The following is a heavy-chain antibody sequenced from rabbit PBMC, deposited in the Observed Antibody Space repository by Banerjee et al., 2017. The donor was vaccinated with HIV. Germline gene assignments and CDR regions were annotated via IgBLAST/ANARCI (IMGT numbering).Heavy chain of an antibody. V-gene: IGHV1S45*01. D-gene: IGHD4-1*01. CDR3: ARFADVGGWGLDL. Sequence: QEQLEESGGDLVQPGASLALTCKASGFTISSSYDMCWVRQAPGKGLEWIGTIYAGKGSTDYASWAKGRFTISKTSSTTVTLQMTSLTVADTATYFCARFADVGGWGLDLWGQGTLVTVS. J-gene: IGHJ3*01. CDR2: IYAGKGST. CDR1: GFTISSSYD.